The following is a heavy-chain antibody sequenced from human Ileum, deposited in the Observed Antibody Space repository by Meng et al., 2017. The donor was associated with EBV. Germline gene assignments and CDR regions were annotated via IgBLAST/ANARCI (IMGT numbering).Heavy chain of an antibody. CDR2: VNTGNGKT. Sequence: VHLVQSGAKVKKPGASVKISCKASGYTFTSYPMHWVRQAPGQRLQWMGWVNTGNGKTEYSQNFQGRVTITRDTSANTAYMELSSLRSEDTAVYYCASRPENDVGPFDYWGQGTLVTVSS. D-gene: IGHD1-14*01. CDR1: GYTFTSYP. CDR3: ASRPENDVGPFDY. V-gene: IGHV1-3*04. J-gene: IGHJ4*02.